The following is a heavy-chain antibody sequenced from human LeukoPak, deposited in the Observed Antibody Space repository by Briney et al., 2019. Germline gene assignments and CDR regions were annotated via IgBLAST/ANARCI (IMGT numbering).Heavy chain of an antibody. Sequence: GGSLRLSCAASGFTFSNAWMSWVRQAPGKGLEWVSYISSSGINIYYADSVKGRFTISRDNAKNSLYLQMNSLRSEDTALYYCARVGVTTMTVDVWGQGTTVTVSS. CDR1: GFTFSNAW. CDR2: ISSSGINI. V-gene: IGHV3-11*04. CDR3: ARVGVTTMTVDV. D-gene: IGHD4-17*01. J-gene: IGHJ6*02.